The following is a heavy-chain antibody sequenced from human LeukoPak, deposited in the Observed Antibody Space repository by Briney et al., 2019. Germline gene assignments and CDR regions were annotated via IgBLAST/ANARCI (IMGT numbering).Heavy chain of an antibody. CDR2: ISGSGGST. CDR3: AKGPRFLEWLTQGNDAFDI. Sequence: PGGSLRLSCAASGFTFSSYAMSWVRQAPGKGLEWVSAISGSGGSTYYADSVKGRFTISRDNSKNTLYLQMNSLRAEDTAVYYCAKGPRFLEWLTQGNDAFDIWGQGTMVTVS. J-gene: IGHJ3*02. CDR1: GFTFSSYA. V-gene: IGHV3-23*01. D-gene: IGHD3-3*01.